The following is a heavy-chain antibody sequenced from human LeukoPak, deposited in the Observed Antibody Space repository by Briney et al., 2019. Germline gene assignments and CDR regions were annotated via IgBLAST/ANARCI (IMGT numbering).Heavy chain of an antibody. V-gene: IGHV4-4*07. CDR2: IYTSGST. D-gene: IGHD6-13*01. J-gene: IGHJ6*03. CDR3: ARLVGSSSTYYYYYYMDV. Sequence: PSETLSLTCTVSGGSISSYYWSWIRQPAGKGPEWIGRIYTSGSTNYNPSLKSRVTMSVDTSKNQFSLKLSSVTAADTAVYYCARLVGSSSTYYYYYYMDVWGKGTTVTVSS. CDR1: GGSISSYY.